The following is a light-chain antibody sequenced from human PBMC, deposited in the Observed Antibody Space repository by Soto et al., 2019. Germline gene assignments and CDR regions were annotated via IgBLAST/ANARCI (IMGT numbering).Light chain of an antibody. CDR1: TSNIGRSA. CDR3: AAWSDTLSGVM. J-gene: IGLJ3*02. CDR2: SDN. V-gene: IGLV1-44*01. Sequence: QSVLTQPPSASATPGQRVTFSCSGSTSNIGRSAVNWYQQVPGTAPKLLIYSDNQRPSGVPDRFSGSKFGASASLAISGLQSEDEADYFCAAWSDTLSGVMFGGGTKLTVL.